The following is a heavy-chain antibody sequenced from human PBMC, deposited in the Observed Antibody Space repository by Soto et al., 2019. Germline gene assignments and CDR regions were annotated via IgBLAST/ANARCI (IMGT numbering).Heavy chain of an antibody. D-gene: IGHD3-3*02. CDR3: GRGRSGQIVIFY. Sequence: ASVKVSCKTSGYTFTGHYIHWVRQAPQQGPEWMGEIGPESGATRYAEKFRGRVTMTMDTSITTVYMELRNLSPDDTAVYYCGRGRSGQIVIFYWGQGTPVTVYS. V-gene: IGHV1-2*02. J-gene: IGHJ4*02. CDR1: GYTFTGHY. CDR2: IGPESGAT.